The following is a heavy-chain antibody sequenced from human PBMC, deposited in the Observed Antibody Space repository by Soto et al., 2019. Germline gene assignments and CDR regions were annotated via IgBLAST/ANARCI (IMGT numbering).Heavy chain of an antibody. CDR1: GFTFSNYG. D-gene: IGHD3-10*01. CDR2: ILNDGSNR. CDR3: ARDDEYSGNGMDV. Sequence: QVQLVESGGGVVQPGRSLKLSCAASGFTFSNYGMHWVRQAPGKGLEWVAVILNDGSNRYHADSVKDRFTISRDNSKKTLYLQMNILRAEDTAVYYCARDDEYSGNGMDVWGQGTTVTVS. J-gene: IGHJ6*02. V-gene: IGHV3-33*01.